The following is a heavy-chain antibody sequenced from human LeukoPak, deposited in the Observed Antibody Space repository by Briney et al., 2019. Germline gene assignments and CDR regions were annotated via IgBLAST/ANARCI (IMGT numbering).Heavy chain of an antibody. CDR1: GFTFSSYS. D-gene: IGHD2-15*01. V-gene: IGHV3-48*01. CDR2: ISSSSSTI. J-gene: IGHJ6*02. Sequence: GGSLRLSCAVSGFTFSSYSMNWVRQAPGKGLEWVSYISSSSSTIYYADSVKGRFTISRDNAKNSLYLQMNSLRAEDTALYYCARVRSGLHMDVWGQGTTVTVSS. CDR3: ARVRSGLHMDV.